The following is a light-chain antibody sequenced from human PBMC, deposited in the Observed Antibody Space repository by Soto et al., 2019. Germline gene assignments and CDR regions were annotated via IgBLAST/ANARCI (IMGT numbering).Light chain of an antibody. CDR2: DVS. J-gene: IGLJ1*01. Sequence: QSALTQPRSVSGSPGQSVTISCTGTSSDVGGYNYVSWYQQHPGKAPKVMIYDVSERPSGVPDRFSGSKSGNTASLTISGLQAEDEADYYCCSYAGSPRYVRGTGTQLTVL. V-gene: IGLV2-11*01. CDR3: CSYAGSPRYV. CDR1: SSDVGGYNY.